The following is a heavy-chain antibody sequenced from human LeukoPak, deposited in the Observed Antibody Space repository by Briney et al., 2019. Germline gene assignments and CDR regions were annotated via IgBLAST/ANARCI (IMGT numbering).Heavy chain of an antibody. Sequence: SETLSLTCTVSGGSISSSSYYWGWIRQPPGKGLEWIGSIYYSGSTYYNPSLKSRVTISVDTSKNQFSLKLSSVTAADTAVYYCARGLWFGETFSYWGQGTLVTVSS. V-gene: IGHV4-39*07. CDR1: GGSISSSSYY. CDR3: ARGLWFGETFSY. CDR2: IYYSGST. J-gene: IGHJ4*02. D-gene: IGHD3-10*01.